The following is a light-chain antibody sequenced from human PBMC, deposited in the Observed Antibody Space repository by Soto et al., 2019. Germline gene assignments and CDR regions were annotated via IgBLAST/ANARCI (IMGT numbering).Light chain of an antibody. CDR1: QYINNY. J-gene: IGKJ2*01. CDR2: AAY. Sequence: DIQMTQSPSSLSTSVGDRVTITCRASQYINNYLNWYQQKPGKAPKLLLFAAYNLQSGVPSRFSGSGSGTDFTLTTSSLQTEDFATYYCQQSYSTPPYTFGQGTKL. V-gene: IGKV1-39*01. CDR3: QQSYSTPPYT.